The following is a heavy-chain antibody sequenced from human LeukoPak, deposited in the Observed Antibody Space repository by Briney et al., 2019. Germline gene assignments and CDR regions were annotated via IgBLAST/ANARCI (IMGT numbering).Heavy chain of an antibody. CDR2: MNPNSGNT. J-gene: IGHJ4*02. V-gene: IGHV1-8*01. D-gene: IGHD3-10*01. CDR1: GYTFTSYD. CDR3: ARGTRYYGSGSYYTYDY. Sequence: ASVKVSCKASGYTFTSYDINWVRQATGQGLEWMEWMNPNSGNTGYAQKFQGRVTMTRNTSISTAYMELSSLRSEDTAVYYCARGTRYYGSGSYYTYDYWGQGTLVTVSS.